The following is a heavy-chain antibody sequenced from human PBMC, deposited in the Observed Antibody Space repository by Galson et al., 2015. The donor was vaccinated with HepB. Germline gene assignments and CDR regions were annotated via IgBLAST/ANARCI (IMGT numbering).Heavy chain of an antibody. Sequence: SLRLSCAASGFTFSSYWLHWVRQAPGKGLLWVSGIDSGGTDTRYADSVKGRFTISRDTAQNTLYRQMNSLRDEDTAVYYCVRDFQYADYHWGQGTLVTVSS. V-gene: IGHV3-74*01. CDR1: GFTFSSYW. CDR3: VRDFQYADYH. J-gene: IGHJ5*02. D-gene: IGHD2-8*01. CDR2: IDSGGTDT.